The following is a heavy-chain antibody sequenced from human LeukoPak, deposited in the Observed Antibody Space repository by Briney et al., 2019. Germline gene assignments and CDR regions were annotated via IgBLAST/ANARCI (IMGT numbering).Heavy chain of an antibody. J-gene: IGHJ4*02. CDR2: IIPIFGTA. Sequence: ASVKVSCKASGGTFSSYAISWARQAPGQGLEWMGGIIPIFGTANYAQKFQGRVTITADESTSTAYMELSSLRSEDTAVYYCALQSGYCSSTSCDMGFLDYWGQGTLVTVSS. V-gene: IGHV1-69*01. D-gene: IGHD2-2*02. CDR3: ALQSGYCSSTSCDMGFLDY. CDR1: GGTFSSYA.